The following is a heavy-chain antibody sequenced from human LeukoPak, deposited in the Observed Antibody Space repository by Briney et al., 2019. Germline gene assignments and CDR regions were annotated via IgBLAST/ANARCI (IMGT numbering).Heavy chain of an antibody. CDR1: GYTLTELS. Sequence: GASVKVPCKVSGYTLTELSMHWVRQAPGKGLEWMGGFDPEDGETIYAQKFQGRVTMTEDTSTDTAYMELSSLRSEDTAVYYCATSGGKYYYYYYMDVWGKGTTVTVSS. CDR2: FDPEDGET. J-gene: IGHJ6*03. V-gene: IGHV1-24*01. CDR3: ATSGGKYYYYYYMDV. D-gene: IGHD3-10*01.